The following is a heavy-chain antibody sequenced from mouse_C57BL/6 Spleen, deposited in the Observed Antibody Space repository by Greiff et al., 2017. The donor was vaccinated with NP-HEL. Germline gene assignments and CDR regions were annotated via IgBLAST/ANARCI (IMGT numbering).Heavy chain of an antibody. J-gene: IGHJ4*01. D-gene: IGHD2-5*01. CDR1: GFTFSSYA. CDR3: ARDRAYYSNLYAMDY. Sequence: EVQRVESGGGLVKPGGSLKLSCAASGFTFSSYAMSWVRQTPEKRLEWVATISDGGSYTYYPDNVKGRFTISRDNAKNNLYLQMSHLKSEDTAMYYCARDRAYYSNLYAMDYWGQGTSVTVSS. V-gene: IGHV5-4*01. CDR2: ISDGGSYT.